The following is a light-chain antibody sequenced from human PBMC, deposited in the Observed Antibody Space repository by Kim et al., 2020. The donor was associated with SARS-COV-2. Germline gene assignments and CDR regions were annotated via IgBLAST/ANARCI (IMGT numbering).Light chain of an antibody. Sequence: KTVTICRTQSSGSLASNYGQWYQQRPGSAPTTVIYEDNQRPSGVPDRFSGSIDSSSNSASLTISGLKTEDEADYYCRSYDSSNHVVFGGGTQLTVL. CDR2: EDN. CDR1: SGSLASNY. V-gene: IGLV6-57*03. J-gene: IGLJ2*01. CDR3: RSYDSSNHVV.